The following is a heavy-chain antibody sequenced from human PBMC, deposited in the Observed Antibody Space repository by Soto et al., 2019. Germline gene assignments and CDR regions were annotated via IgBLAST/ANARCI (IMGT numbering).Heavy chain of an antibody. J-gene: IGHJ5*02. CDR3: ARDTAGWDWFDP. CDR1: GYTFTGYG. D-gene: IGHD5-18*01. CDR2: ISAHNGNT. Sequence: GASVKVSCKASGYTFTGYGISWVRQAPGQGLEWMGWISAHNGNTKYAQKFQDRVTLSTDTSTSTAYMDLRSLRSDDTAVYFCARDTAGWDWFDPWG. V-gene: IGHV1-18*04.